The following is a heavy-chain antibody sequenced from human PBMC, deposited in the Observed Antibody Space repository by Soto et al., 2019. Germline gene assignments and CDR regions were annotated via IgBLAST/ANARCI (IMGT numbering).Heavy chain of an antibody. Sequence: QVQLVQSGAEVKKPGSSVKVSCKASGGTFSSYAISWVRQAPGQGLEWMGGIIPIFGTANYAQKFQGRVTITADESTSPAYMEPGSRRSEDTAVYYCARGEPIYGDYLGYWGQGTLVTASS. CDR1: GGTFSSYA. J-gene: IGHJ4*02. CDR3: ARGEPIYGDYLGY. CDR2: IIPIFGTA. D-gene: IGHD4-17*01. V-gene: IGHV1-69*12.